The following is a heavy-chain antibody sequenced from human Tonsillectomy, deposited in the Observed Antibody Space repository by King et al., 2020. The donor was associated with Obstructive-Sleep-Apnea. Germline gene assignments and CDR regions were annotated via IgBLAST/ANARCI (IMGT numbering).Heavy chain of an antibody. CDR2: ISYDGSNK. CDR1: GFTFSSYA. CDR3: ARDLMVAVAGTY. V-gene: IGHV3-30*04. Sequence: QLVQSGGGVVQPGRSLRLSCAASGFTFSSYAMHWVRQAPGKGLEWVAVISYDGSNKYYADSLKGRFTISRDNSKNTLYLQMNSLRAEDTAVYYCARDLMVAVAGTYWGQGTLVTVSS. D-gene: IGHD6-19*01. J-gene: IGHJ4*02.